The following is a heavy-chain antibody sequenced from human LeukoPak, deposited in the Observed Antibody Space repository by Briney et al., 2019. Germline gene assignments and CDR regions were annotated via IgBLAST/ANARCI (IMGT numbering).Heavy chain of an antibody. CDR2: IIPIFGTA. Sequence: GASVKVSCKASGGTFSSYGISWVRQAPGQGLEWMARIIPIFGTANYAQKFQGRVTITTEESTSTAYMELSSLRSEDTAVYYCASTRISGYQIGEYFQHWGQGTLVTVSS. J-gene: IGHJ1*01. CDR3: ASTRISGYQIGEYFQH. CDR1: GGTFSSYG. D-gene: IGHD3-22*01. V-gene: IGHV1-69*05.